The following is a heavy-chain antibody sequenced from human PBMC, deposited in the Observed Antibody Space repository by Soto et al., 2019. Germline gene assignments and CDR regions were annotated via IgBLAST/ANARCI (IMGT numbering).Heavy chain of an antibody. V-gene: IGHV3-30-3*01. J-gene: IGHJ6*02. CDR1: GFTFSSYA. CDR2: ISYDGSNK. Sequence: PGGSLRLSCAASGFTFSSYAMHWVRQAPGKGLEWVAVISYDGSNKYYADSVKGRFTISRDNSKNTLYLQMNSLRAEDTAVYYCARDSGAPKLLNYYYYYGMDVWGQGTTVTV. CDR3: ARDSGAPKLLNYYYYYGMDV. D-gene: IGHD2-15*01.